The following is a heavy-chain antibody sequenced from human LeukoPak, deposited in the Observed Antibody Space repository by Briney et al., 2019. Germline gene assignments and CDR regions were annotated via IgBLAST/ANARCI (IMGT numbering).Heavy chain of an antibody. J-gene: IGHJ6*02. D-gene: IGHD2-2*01. Sequence: PSETLSLTCTVSGGSISSYYWSWIRQPPGKGLEWIGYIYYSGSTNYNPSLKSRVTISVDTSKNQFSLKLSSVTAADTAVYYCARASYCSSTSCMDVWGQGTTVTVSS. CDR1: GGSISSYY. CDR2: IYYSGST. CDR3: ARASYCSSTSCMDV. V-gene: IGHV4-59*08.